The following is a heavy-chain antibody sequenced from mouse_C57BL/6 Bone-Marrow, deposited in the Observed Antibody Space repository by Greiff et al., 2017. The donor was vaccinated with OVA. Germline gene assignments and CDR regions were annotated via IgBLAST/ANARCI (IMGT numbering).Heavy chain of an antibody. CDR2: IHPNSGST. J-gene: IGHJ2*01. D-gene: IGHD1-1*01. V-gene: IGHV1-64*01. CDR3: ARYYYGSSRFDY. Sequence: QVQLQQPGAELVKPGASVKLSCKASGYTFTSYWMHWVKQRPGQGLEWIGMIHPNSGSTNYNEKFKSKATLTVDKSSSTVYMQLSSLTSEDSAVYYCARYYYGSSRFDYWGQGTTLTCSS. CDR1: GYTFTSYW.